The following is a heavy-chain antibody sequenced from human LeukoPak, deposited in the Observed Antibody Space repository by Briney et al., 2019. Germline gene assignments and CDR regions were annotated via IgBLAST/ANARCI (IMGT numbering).Heavy chain of an antibody. CDR2: IYSGGST. Sequence: GGSLRLSCAASGFTVSSNYMSWVRQAPGKGLEWVSVIYSGGSTYYADSVKGRFTISRDNSKNTLYLQMNSLRAEDTAVYYCARDISGTGGFDPRGQGTLVTVSS. D-gene: IGHD1-20*01. V-gene: IGHV3-53*05. J-gene: IGHJ5*02. CDR1: GFTVSSNY. CDR3: ARDISGTGGFDP.